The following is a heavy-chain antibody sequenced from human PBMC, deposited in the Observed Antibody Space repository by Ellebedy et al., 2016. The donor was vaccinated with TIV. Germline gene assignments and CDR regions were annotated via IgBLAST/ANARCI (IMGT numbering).Heavy chain of an antibody. CDR3: ARVVDNAFDI. Sequence: GESLKISCAASGFIFSDPNMDWVRQAPGKGLERVSRIGGSGGSPMYADSVRGRFTISRDNSKNTLYLQMNSLRAEDTALYYCARVVDNAFDIWGQGTMVTVSS. CDR1: GFIFSDPN. V-gene: IGHV3-23*01. D-gene: IGHD3-10*01. J-gene: IGHJ3*02. CDR2: IGGSGGSP.